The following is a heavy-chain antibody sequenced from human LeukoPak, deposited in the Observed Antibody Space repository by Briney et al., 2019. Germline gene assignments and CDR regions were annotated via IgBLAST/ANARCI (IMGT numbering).Heavy chain of an antibody. CDR2: INPIGGST. CDR3: ARGGSLAAAPHLYYFDY. CDR1: GYTFTSYY. D-gene: IGHD6-19*01. V-gene: IGHV1-46*01. Sequence: ASVKVPCKASGYTFTSYYLHWVRQAPGQGLEWMGIINPIGGSTTYAQKFQGRVTMTRDTSTSTVYMELSSLRSEDTAVYYCARGGSLAAAPHLYYFDYWGQGSLVTVSS. J-gene: IGHJ4*02.